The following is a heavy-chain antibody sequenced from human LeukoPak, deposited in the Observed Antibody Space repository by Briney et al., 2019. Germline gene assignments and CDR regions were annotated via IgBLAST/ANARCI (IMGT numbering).Heavy chain of an antibody. CDR3: SRGAIVTTRGPWFDP. Sequence: GGSLRLSCAASGFTFSDYYMTWMRQAPGKGLEWVSYISGSGDVTHYADSVKGRFAISRDNAENSLYLQMNSLRAEDTAIYYCSRGAIVTTRGPWFDPWGQGTLVTVSS. CDR1: GFTFSDYY. V-gene: IGHV3-11*01. D-gene: IGHD2/OR15-2a*01. J-gene: IGHJ5*02. CDR2: ISGSGDVT.